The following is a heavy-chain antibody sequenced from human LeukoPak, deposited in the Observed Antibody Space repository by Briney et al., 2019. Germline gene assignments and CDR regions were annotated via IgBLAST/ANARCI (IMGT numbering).Heavy chain of an antibody. D-gene: IGHD3-10*01. CDR3: VRRTRVGWYFDL. Sequence: SETLSLTCAVYGGSFSGYYWSWIRQPPGKGLEWIGEINHSGSTNYNPSLKSRVIISVGTSKNQFSLKLSSVTAADTAVYYCVRRTRVGWYFDLWGRGTPVTVSS. CDR2: INHSGST. J-gene: IGHJ2*01. CDR1: GGSFSGYY. V-gene: IGHV4-34*01.